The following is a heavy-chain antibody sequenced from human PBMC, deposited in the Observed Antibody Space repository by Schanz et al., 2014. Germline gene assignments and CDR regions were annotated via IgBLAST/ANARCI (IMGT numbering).Heavy chain of an antibody. D-gene: IGHD6-6*01. CDR3: ARDQSPYTNSSDVRYCDH. Sequence: QVHLVQSGAEVKKPGASVKVSCKASGYTFRHYGISWLRQAPGQGLEWMGRIIPILGIANYAQKFQGRVTMTADTSTSTAYMDLRSLRSDDTAVYYCARDQSPYTNSSDVRYCDHWGQGSLVNDSS. J-gene: IGHJ4*02. CDR1: GYTFRHYG. CDR2: IIPILGIA. V-gene: IGHV1-69*04.